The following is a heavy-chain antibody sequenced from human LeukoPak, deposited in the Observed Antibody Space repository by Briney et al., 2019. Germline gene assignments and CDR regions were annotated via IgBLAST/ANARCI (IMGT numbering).Heavy chain of an antibody. Sequence: ASVKVSCKASGYTFTGYYMHWVRQAPGQGLEWMGWINPNSGGTNYAQKFQGRVTMTRDTSISTAYMKLSRLSSVTAADTAVYYCARDSRVGATANSCFDNWGQGTLVTVSS. CDR3: ARDSRVGATANSCFDN. V-gene: IGHV1-2*02. CDR1: GYTFTGYY. CDR2: INPNSGGT. D-gene: IGHD1-26*01. J-gene: IGHJ4*02.